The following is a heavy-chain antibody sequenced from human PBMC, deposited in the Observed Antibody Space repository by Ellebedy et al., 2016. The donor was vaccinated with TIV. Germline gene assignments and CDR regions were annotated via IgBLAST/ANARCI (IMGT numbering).Heavy chain of an antibody. J-gene: IGHJ6*02. CDR1: AGSISSYY. Sequence: MPSETLSLTCTVSAGSISSYYWSWIRQPPGKGLEWIGYIYYSGSTNYNPSLKSRVTISVDTSKNQFSLKLSSVTAADTAVYYCASTTLRHGKDVWGQGTTVTVSS. CDR3: ASTTLRHGKDV. D-gene: IGHD1-14*01. V-gene: IGHV4-59*08. CDR2: IYYSGST.